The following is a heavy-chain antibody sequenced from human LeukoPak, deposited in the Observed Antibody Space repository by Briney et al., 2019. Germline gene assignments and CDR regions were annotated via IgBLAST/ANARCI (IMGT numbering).Heavy chain of an antibody. D-gene: IGHD3-10*01. Sequence: SQTLSLTCAISGDRVSSNSAAWNWIRQSPSRGLEWLGRTYYRSKWYNDYAVSVKSRITINPDTSKNQFSLQLNSVTPEDTAVYYCARYGSRTSSYYYYYYGMDVWGQGTTVTVSS. V-gene: IGHV6-1*01. J-gene: IGHJ6*02. CDR3: ARYGSRTSSYYYYYYGMDV. CDR1: GDRVSSNSAA. CDR2: TYYRSKWYN.